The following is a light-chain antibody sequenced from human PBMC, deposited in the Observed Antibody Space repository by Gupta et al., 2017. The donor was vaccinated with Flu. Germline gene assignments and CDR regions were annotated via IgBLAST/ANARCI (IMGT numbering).Light chain of an antibody. CDR3: AAWYDSLSDLV. J-gene: IGLJ3*02. V-gene: IGLV1-44*01. CDR2: FDN. CDR1: STNIESNT. Sequence: QSVLNQLPTASRIPEQNVTISCSGSSTNIESNTVNWYQQLPGTAPKPLIYFDNQRPSGVPDRFSASKSGTSASLAISGLQSDVEADYYCAAWYDSLSDLVFGGGTKVTVL.